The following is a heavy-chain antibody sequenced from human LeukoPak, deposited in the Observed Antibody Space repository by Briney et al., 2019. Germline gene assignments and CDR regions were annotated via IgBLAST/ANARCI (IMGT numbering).Heavy chain of an antibody. V-gene: IGHV4-59*08. D-gene: IGHD7-27*01. CDR1: GGSISRYY. J-gene: IGHJ3*02. Sequence: SETLSLTCSVSGGSISRYYWSWIRQPPGKGLEWIGYIYSSGTTNYHPSLKSRVPIAVDTSKNQFSLKLSSVTAADTAVYYCARHNWGFRAFAIWGQGTMVTVSS. CDR2: IYSSGTT. CDR3: ARHNWGFRAFAI.